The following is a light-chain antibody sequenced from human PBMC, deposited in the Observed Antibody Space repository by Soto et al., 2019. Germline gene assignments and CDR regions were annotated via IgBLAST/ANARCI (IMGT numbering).Light chain of an antibody. CDR1: QSLLHSNGYNY. Sequence: DIVMTQSPLSLPVTPGEPASISCRSSQSLLHSNGYNYLNWYLQKPGQSPQLLIYLGSNRAAGVPDRFSGSGSGTDFTLKISRVEAEDLGVYYCMQALQTPPTFGLGTKLEIK. CDR2: LGS. CDR3: MQALQTPPT. V-gene: IGKV2-28*01. J-gene: IGKJ2*01.